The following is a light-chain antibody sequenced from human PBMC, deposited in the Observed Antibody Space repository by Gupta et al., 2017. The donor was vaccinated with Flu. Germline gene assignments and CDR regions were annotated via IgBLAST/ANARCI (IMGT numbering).Light chain of an antibody. CDR3: QQYVETALT. CDR1: QVFWTSYNNKNL. CDR2: WSS. V-gene: IGKV4-1*01. Sequence: GEATTNDCTSNQVFWTSYNNKNLSAWHQQTPGQPPKLLIYWSSPRECGVPPSFSGRGSGTDFPLTISILPADDVAVYCCQQYVETALTFGRGTRVEI. J-gene: IGKJ4*01.